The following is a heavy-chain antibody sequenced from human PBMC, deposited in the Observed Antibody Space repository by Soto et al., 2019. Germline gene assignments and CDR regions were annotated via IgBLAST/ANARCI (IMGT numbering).Heavy chain of an antibody. CDR1: VDSVSSNSAA. J-gene: IGHJ6*02. CDR3: ARDPGRIVVVPAASYYGMDV. D-gene: IGHD2-2*01. Sequence: SQTLSLTCAISVDSVSSNSAAWNWIRQSPSRGLEWLGRTYYRSKWYNDYAVSVKSRITINPDTSKNQFSLQLNSVTPEDTAVYYCARDPGRIVVVPAASYYGMDVWAQGTSVTVSS. CDR2: TYYRSKWYN. V-gene: IGHV6-1*01.